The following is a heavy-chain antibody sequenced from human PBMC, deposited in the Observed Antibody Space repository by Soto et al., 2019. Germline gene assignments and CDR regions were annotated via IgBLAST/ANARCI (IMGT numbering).Heavy chain of an antibody. J-gene: IGHJ3*02. CDR2: ISSSSSYI. D-gene: IGHD2-2*03. V-gene: IGHV3-21*01. Sequence: GGSLRLSCAASGFTFSSYSMNWVRQAPGKGLEWVSSISSSSSYIYYADSVKGRFTISRDNAKNSLYLQMNSLRAEDTAVYYCASLDIVVVPASFDIWGQGTMVTVSS. CDR1: GFTFSSYS. CDR3: ASLDIVVVPASFDI.